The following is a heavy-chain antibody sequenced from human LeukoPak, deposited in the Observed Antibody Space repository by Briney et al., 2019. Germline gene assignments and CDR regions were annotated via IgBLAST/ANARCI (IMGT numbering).Heavy chain of an antibody. J-gene: IGHJ4*02. CDR1: GYTFTSYG. CDR3: ARNGIAARKKSPFDY. V-gene: IGHV1-18*01. D-gene: IGHD6-6*01. Sequence: ASVKVSCKASGYTFTSYGISWVRQAPGQGLEWMGWISAYNGNTNYAQKLQGRVTMTTDTSTSTAYMELRSLRSDDTAVYYCARNGIAARKKSPFDYWGQGTLVTVSS. CDR2: ISAYNGNT.